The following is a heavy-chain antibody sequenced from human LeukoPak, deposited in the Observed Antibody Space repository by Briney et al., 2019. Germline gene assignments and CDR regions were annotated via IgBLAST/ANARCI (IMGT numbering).Heavy chain of an antibody. CDR3: ARDGGFIRFGGQDV. V-gene: IGHV3-7*01. D-gene: IGHD3-16*01. Sequence: PGGSLRLSCAASGFTFRNYWMSWVRQAPGKGLEWVANMNRDGSERYHVDSMRGRFTISRDNAKNSLYLQLNGLRLEDTAVYYCARDGGFIRFGGQDVWGQGTTVTVS. CDR1: GFTFRNYW. J-gene: IGHJ6*02. CDR2: MNRDGSER.